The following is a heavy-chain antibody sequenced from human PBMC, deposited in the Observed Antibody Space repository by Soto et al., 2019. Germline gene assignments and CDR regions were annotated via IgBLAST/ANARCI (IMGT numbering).Heavy chain of an antibody. D-gene: IGHD3-3*01. J-gene: IGHJ6*02. V-gene: IGHV3-21*01. Sequence: GGSLRLSCAASGFTFSSYSMNWFRQAPGKALGWVSSISSSSYIYYADSVKGRFTISRDNAKNSLYLQMNSLRAEDTAVYYCATVPPLPDFWSGYSPYYYGMDVWGQGTTVTVSS. CDR2: ISSSSYI. CDR3: ATVPPLPDFWSGYSPYYYGMDV. CDR1: GFTFSSYS.